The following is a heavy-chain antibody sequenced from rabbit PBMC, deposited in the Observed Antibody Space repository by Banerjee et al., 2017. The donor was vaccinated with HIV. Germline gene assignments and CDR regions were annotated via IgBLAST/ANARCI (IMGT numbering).Heavy chain of an antibody. Sequence: QEQLVESGGGLVQPEGSLTLTCKASGFSFSSNWICWVRQAPGKGLEWISCIAGSSSGFTYSATWAKGRFTCSKTSSTTVTLQMTSLTVADTATYFCARDTGSSFSSYGMDLWGPGTLVTVS. CDR1: GFSFSSNW. CDR2: IAGSSSGFT. J-gene: IGHJ6*01. V-gene: IGHV1S45*01. D-gene: IGHD8-1*01. CDR3: ARDTGSSFSSYGMDL.